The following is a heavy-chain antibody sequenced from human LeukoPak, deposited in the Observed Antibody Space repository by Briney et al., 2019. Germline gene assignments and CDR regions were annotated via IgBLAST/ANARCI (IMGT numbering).Heavy chain of an antibody. J-gene: IGHJ4*02. V-gene: IGHV4-34*01. CDR3: ARDWYYYDSSGYSYCFDY. Sequence: PSETLSLTCAVYGGSFSGYYWSWIRQPPGKGLEWIGEINHSGSTNYNPSLKSRVTISVDTSKNQFSLKLSSVTAADTAVYYCARDWYYYDSSGYSYCFDYWGQGTLVTVSS. D-gene: IGHD3-22*01. CDR1: GGSFSGYY. CDR2: INHSGST.